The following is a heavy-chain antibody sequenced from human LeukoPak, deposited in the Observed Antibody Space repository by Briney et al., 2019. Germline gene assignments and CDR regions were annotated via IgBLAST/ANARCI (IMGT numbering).Heavy chain of an antibody. D-gene: IGHD2/OR15-2a*01. J-gene: IGHJ1*01. CDR1: GYTFTGYY. V-gene: IGHV1-2*02. CDR2: INPNSGGT. Sequence: ASVKVSCKASGYTFTGYYMHWVRQAPGQGLEWMGWINPNSGGTKYIQKFQGRVTMTRGTSISTAYMELSRLRSDDTAVYYCARSTTPNENEYFEHWGQGTLVTVSS. CDR3: ARSTTPNENEYFEH.